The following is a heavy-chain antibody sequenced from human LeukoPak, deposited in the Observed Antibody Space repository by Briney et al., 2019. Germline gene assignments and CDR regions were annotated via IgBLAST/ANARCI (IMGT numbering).Heavy chain of an antibody. J-gene: IGHJ6*04. V-gene: IGHV3-7*03. CDR2: MKPDGSEK. CDR3: ARKAYGMDV. Sequence: GSLRLSCAVSGFTFSNYWMSWVRQAPGKGLEWVANMKPDGSEKYYVDSVKGRFTISRDNAKNSLYLQMNSLRAEDTAVYYCARKAYGMDVWGKGTTVTVSS. CDR1: GFTFSNYW.